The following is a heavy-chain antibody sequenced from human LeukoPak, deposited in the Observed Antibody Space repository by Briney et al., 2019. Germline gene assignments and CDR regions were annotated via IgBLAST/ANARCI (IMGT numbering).Heavy chain of an antibody. CDR3: ATYRQVLLPFES. D-gene: IGHD5-18*01. Sequence: GGSLRLSCEASGFTFSTFAMIWVRQPPGKGLEWASSIFPSGGEIHYADSVRGRFTISRDNSKSTLSLQMNSLRAEDTAIYYCATYRQVLLPFESWGQGTLVTVSS. CDR1: GFTFSTFA. CDR2: IFPSGGEI. J-gene: IGHJ4*02. V-gene: IGHV3-23*01.